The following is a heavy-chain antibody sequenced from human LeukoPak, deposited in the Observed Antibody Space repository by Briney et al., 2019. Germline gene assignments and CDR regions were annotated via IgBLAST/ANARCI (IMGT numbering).Heavy chain of an antibody. CDR1: GFTFSSDS. D-gene: IGHD6-19*01. Sequence: PGGSLRLSCAASGFTFSSDSMNWVRQAPGKGLEWVSSISSSSSYIYYADSVKGRFTISRDNAKNSLYLQMNSLRAEDTAVYYCARDVSPYSSGWYGYWGQGTLVTVSS. CDR3: ARDVSPYSSGWYGY. CDR2: ISSSSSYI. V-gene: IGHV3-21*01. J-gene: IGHJ4*02.